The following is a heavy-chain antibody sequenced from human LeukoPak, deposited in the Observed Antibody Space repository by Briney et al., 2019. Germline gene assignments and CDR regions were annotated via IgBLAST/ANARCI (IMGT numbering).Heavy chain of an antibody. V-gene: IGHV4-30-4*08. CDR2: IYYSGST. Sequence: PSETLSLTCTVSGGSISSGDYYWSWIRQPPGKGLEGIGYIYYSGSTYYNPSLKSRVTISVDTSKNQFSLKLSSVTAADTAVYYCASYCSSTSCYRNWFDPWGQGTLVTVSS. J-gene: IGHJ5*02. CDR3: ASYCSSTSCYRNWFDP. CDR1: GGSISSGDYY. D-gene: IGHD2-2*01.